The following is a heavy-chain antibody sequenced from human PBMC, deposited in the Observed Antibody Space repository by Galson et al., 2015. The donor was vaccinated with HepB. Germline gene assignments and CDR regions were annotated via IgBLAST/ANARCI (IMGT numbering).Heavy chain of an antibody. Sequence: QSGAEVTKPGESLRISCKGSGYSFTSYWISWVRPMPGKGLEWMGRIDPSDSYTYYSPSFQGHVTISADKSISTAYLHWSSLKASDTAMYYCARLERGSSWYAPGYFDYWGQGTLVTVSS. CDR1: GYSFTSYW. V-gene: IGHV5-10-1*01. CDR3: ARLERGSSWYAPGYFDY. J-gene: IGHJ4*02. D-gene: IGHD6-13*01. CDR2: IDPSDSYT.